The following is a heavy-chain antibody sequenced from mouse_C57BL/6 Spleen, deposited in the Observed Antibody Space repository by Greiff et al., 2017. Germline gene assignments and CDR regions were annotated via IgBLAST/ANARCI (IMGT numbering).Heavy chain of an antibody. D-gene: IGHD6-2*01. J-gene: IGHJ4*01. V-gene: IGHV1-50*01. Sequence: QVQLQQPGAELVKPGASVKLSCKASGYTFTSYWMQWVKQRPGQGLEWIGEIDPSDSYTNYNQKFKGKATLTVDTSSSTAYMQLSSLTSADSAVYYCARASLYAMDYWGQGTSVTVSS. CDR2: IDPSDSYT. CDR3: ARASLYAMDY. CDR1: GYTFTSYW.